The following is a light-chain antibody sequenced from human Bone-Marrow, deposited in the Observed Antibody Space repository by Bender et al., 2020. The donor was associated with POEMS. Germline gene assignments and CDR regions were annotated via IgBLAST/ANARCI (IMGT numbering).Light chain of an antibody. CDR3: CSYAGSSTWV. V-gene: IGLV2-8*01. Sequence: HSALTQPPSASGSPGQSVTISCTGTSSDIGGYFYVSWYQERPGKAPKLLIYEVDQRPSGVPDRLSGSKSGNTASLTISGLQAEDEATYYCCSYAGSSTWVFGGGTKLTVL. J-gene: IGLJ3*02. CDR1: SSDIGGYFY. CDR2: EVD.